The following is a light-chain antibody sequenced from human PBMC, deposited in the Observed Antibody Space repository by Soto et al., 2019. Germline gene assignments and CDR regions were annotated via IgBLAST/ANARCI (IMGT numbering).Light chain of an antibody. Sequence: QSVLTQPPSASGFPGQSVTISCTGTSSEFGGYNYVSWYQQHPGKVPKVMIYEVSKRPSGVPDRFSGSKSGNTASLTVSGLQAEDEADYYCSSYAGSNNPYVFGTGTKVTVL. J-gene: IGLJ1*01. V-gene: IGLV2-8*01. CDR1: SSEFGGYNY. CDR2: EVS. CDR3: SSYAGSNNPYV.